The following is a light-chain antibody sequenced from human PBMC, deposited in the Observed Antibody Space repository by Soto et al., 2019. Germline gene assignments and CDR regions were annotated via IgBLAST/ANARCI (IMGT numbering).Light chain of an antibody. J-gene: IGLJ2*01. CDR2: DNT. Sequence: QSVLTQPPSVSGAPGQRVTISCTGSRSDIGAGYRVRWYQQVPGAAPKLLIYDNTNRPSGVSARFFGSKSGTSASLAITGRQAEDEADYYCQAYDRSLSAVVFGGGTKLTVL. V-gene: IGLV1-40*01. CDR1: RSDIGAGYR. CDR3: QAYDRSLSAVV.